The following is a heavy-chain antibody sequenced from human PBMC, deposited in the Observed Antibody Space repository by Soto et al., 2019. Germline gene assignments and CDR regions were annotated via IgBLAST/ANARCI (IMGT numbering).Heavy chain of an antibody. D-gene: IGHD2-15*01. CDR2: ISSSGYI. V-gene: IGHV3-21*01. Sequence: GGSLRLSCAASGFNFNSYTINWVRQAPGKRLEWLSSISSSGYIFSTDSVRGRFTISRDNAKNSVYLQISSLRADDTAVYFCARYCSGGSCYPGMDVWGQGTRVTVSS. J-gene: IGHJ6*02. CDR1: GFNFNSYT. CDR3: ARYCSGGSCYPGMDV.